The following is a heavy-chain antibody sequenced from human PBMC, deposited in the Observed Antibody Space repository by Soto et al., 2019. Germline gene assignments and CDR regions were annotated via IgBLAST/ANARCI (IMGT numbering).Heavy chain of an antibody. CDR3: AKSMTTVTSKFDF. D-gene: IGHD4-17*01. V-gene: IGHV3-23*01. CDR1: GFTFNNYA. J-gene: IGHJ4*02. CDR2: VSANGYAT. Sequence: GGSLRLSCAASGFTFNNYAMSWVRQAPGKGLEWVAAVSANGYATVYAASVEGRFTGSRDNSKNTFYLQLNSLRAEDTARYYCAKSMTTVTSKFDFWGQGTLVTVSS.